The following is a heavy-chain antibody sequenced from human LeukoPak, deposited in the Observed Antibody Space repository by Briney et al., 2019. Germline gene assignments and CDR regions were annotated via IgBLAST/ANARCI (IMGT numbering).Heavy chain of an antibody. D-gene: IGHD2-15*01. J-gene: IGHJ4*02. CDR1: GFTFSSFA. V-gene: IGHV3-23*01. CDR2: ISDTGNT. CDR3: AKAPVTTCRGAFCYPFDY. Sequence: GGSLRLSCAASGFTFSSFAMSWVRQAPGKGLEWVSAISDTGNTYHADSVKGRFTISRDSSKNTLFLQMNRLRPEDAAVYYCAKAPVTTCRGAFCYPFDYWGLGTLVTVSS.